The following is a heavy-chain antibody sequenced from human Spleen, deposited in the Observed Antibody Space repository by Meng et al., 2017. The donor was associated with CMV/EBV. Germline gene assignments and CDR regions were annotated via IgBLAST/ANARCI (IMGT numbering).Heavy chain of an antibody. Sequence: GESLKISCAASGFTFSSYGMHWVRQAPGKGLEWVAVIWYDGSNKYYADSVKGRFTISRDNSKNTLYLQMNSLRAEDTAVYYCARSVVVPAATTGLDYWGQGTLVTVSS. V-gene: IGHV3-33*01. CDR2: IWYDGSNK. D-gene: IGHD2-2*01. CDR3: ARSVVVPAATTGLDY. CDR1: GFTFSSYG. J-gene: IGHJ4*02.